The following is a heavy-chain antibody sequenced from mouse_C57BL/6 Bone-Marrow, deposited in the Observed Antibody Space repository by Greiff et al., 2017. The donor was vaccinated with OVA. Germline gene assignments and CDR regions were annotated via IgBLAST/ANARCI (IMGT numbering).Heavy chain of an antibody. V-gene: IGHV5-6*02. J-gene: IGHJ2*01. CDR1: GFTFSSYG. CDR3: ARQGKGGYLDY. Sequence: DVKLVESGGDLVKPGGSLKLSCAASGFTFSSYGMSWVRQTPDKRLEWVATISSGGSYTYYPDSVKGRFTISRDNAKNTLYLQMSSLKSEDTAMYYCARQGKGGYLDYWGQGTTRTVSS. CDR2: ISSGGSYT.